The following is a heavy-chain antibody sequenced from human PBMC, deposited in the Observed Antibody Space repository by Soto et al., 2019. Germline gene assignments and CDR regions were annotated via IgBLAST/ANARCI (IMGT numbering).Heavy chain of an antibody. D-gene: IGHD3-22*01. J-gene: IGHJ4*02. CDR2: IIPIFGTA. Sequence: GASVEVSCTASGGSFGSYAMSWVRQAPGQGLEWMGGIIPIFGTANYAQKFQGRVTITADESTSTAYMELSSLRSEDTAVYYCARPRPHDSSGYYRYWGQGTLVTVSS. V-gene: IGHV1-69*13. CDR1: GGSFGSYA. CDR3: ARPRPHDSSGYYRY.